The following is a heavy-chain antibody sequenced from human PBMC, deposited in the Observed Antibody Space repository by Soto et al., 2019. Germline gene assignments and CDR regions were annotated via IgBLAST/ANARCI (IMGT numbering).Heavy chain of an antibody. J-gene: IGHJ6*02. CDR3: ARGRGRVRGVVYYYYYYGMDV. CDR1: GGSFSGYY. Sequence: SETLSLTCAVYGGSFSGYYWSWIRQPPGKGLEWIGEINHSGSTNYNPSLKSRVTISVDTSKNQFSLKLSSVTAADTAVYYCARGRGRVRGVVYYYYYYGMDVWGQGTTVTVS. D-gene: IGHD3-10*01. V-gene: IGHV4-34*01. CDR2: INHSGST.